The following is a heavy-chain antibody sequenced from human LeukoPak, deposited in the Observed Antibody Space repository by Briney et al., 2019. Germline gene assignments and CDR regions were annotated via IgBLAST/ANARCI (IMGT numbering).Heavy chain of an antibody. V-gene: IGHV7-4-1*02. CDR3: ARGSGSYSYWYFDL. Sequence: GASVKVSCKASGYTFTNYAMIWVRQAPGQGLKWMGWIDPNTRNPTYAQGFTGRFVFSLDTSVSTAYLQISSLEAEDTAVYYCARGSGSYSYWYFDLWGRGSLVTVSS. J-gene: IGHJ2*01. D-gene: IGHD3-10*01. CDR1: GYTFTNYA. CDR2: IDPNTRNP.